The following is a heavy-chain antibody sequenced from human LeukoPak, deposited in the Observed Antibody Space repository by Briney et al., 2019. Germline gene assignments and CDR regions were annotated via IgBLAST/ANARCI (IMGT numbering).Heavy chain of an antibody. CDR3: ARGAYYYYYGMDV. Sequence: SQTLSLTCTVSGGSISSGDYYWSWIRQPPGKGLEWIGYIYYSGGTYYNPSLKSRVTISVDTSKNQFSLKLSSVTAADTAVYYCARGAYYYYYGMDVWGQGTTVTVSS. J-gene: IGHJ6*02. CDR2: IYYSGGT. V-gene: IGHV4-30-4*01. CDR1: GGSISSGDYY.